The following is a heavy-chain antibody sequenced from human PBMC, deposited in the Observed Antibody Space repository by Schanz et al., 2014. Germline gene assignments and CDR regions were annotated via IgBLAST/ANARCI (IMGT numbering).Heavy chain of an antibody. CDR3: ATASSPVREAGAGSSFHL. J-gene: IGHJ5*02. CDR1: GFSFSDYY. Sequence: VQLVESGGGVVQPGRSLRLSCAASGFSFSDYYMSWIRQAPGKGLEWVSAISGSGGSTYYADSVKGRFTISRDNSKNSLYLQMNSLKIEDTAVYYCATASSPVREAGAGSSFHLWGQGTLXTVSP. D-gene: IGHD6-13*01. V-gene: IGHV3-11*01. CDR2: ISGSGGST.